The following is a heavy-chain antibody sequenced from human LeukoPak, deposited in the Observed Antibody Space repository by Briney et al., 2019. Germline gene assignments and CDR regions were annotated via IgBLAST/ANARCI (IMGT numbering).Heavy chain of an antibody. J-gene: IGHJ5*02. D-gene: IGHD6-6*01. Sequence: SETLPLTCAVYGGSFSGYYWSWIRQPPGKGLEWIGEINHSGSTNYNPSLKSRVTISVDTSKNQFSLKLSSVTAADTAVYYCARAVEYSSTYNWFDPWGQGTLVTVSS. CDR2: INHSGST. V-gene: IGHV4-34*01. CDR1: GGSFSGYY. CDR3: ARAVEYSSTYNWFDP.